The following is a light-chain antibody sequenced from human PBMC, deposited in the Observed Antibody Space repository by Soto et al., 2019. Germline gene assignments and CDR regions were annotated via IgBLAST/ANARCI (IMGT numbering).Light chain of an antibody. CDR1: SSDVGGYNY. Sequence: QSALTQPASVSGSPGQSITISCTGTSSDVGGYNYVSWYQQHPGKAPKLMIHDVSNRPSGVSNRFSGSKSGNTASLTISGLQAEDEAHYYCSSYTSSSTVVFGGGTKLTVL. V-gene: IGLV2-14*01. CDR2: DVS. J-gene: IGLJ2*01. CDR3: SSYTSSSTVV.